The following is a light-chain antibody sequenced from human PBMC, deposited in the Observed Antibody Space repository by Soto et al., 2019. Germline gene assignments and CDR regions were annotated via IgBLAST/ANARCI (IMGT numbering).Light chain of an antibody. CDR2: EVS. Sequence: QSALTQPASVSGSPGQSITISCTGTSSDVGSYNLVSGYQQHPGKAPKLMIYEVSKRPSGVSNRFSGSKSGNTASLTISGLQAEDEADYYCCSYARSSPVFGTGTKVTVL. CDR1: SSDVGSYNL. J-gene: IGLJ1*01. V-gene: IGLV2-23*02. CDR3: CSYARSSPV.